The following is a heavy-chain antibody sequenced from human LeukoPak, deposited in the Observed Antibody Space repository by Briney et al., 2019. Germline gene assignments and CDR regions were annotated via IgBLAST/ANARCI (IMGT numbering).Heavy chain of an antibody. V-gene: IGHV4-4*02. CDR2: IYHSGST. J-gene: IGHJ2*01. CDR3: ARVKYCSGGSCYWYFDL. CDR1: GGPISSTNW. Sequence: SETLSLTCAVSGGPISSTNWWSWVRQTPGKGLEWIGYIYHSGSTYYNPSLKSRVTISVDRSKNQFSLKLSSVTAADTAVYYCARVKYCSGGSCYWYFDLWGRGTLVTVSS. D-gene: IGHD2-15*01.